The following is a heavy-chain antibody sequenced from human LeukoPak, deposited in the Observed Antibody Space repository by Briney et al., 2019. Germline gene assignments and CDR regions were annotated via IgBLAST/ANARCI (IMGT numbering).Heavy chain of an antibody. CDR3: ARGSNTMVRGVVNGYFDY. V-gene: IGHV4-30-2*01. D-gene: IGHD3-10*01. J-gene: IGHJ4*02. CDR1: GGSISSGGYS. Sequence: SETLSLTCAVSGGSISSGGYSWSWIRQPPGKGLEWIGYIYHSGSTYYNPSLKSRVTISVDRSKNQFSLKLSSVTAADTAVYYCARGSNTMVRGVVNGYFDYWGQGTLVTVSS. CDR2: IYHSGST.